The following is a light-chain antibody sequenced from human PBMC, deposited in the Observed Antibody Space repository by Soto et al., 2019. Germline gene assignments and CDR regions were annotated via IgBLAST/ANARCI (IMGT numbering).Light chain of an antibody. CDR3: QQYNNWPPWT. CDR1: QSVNNN. Sequence: EVVMTQSPVTLSVSPGERATLSCRASQSVNNNLAWYQQRPGQAPTLLISGASTRAAGIPDRFSGSGSGTEFTLSISSLQSEDGAVYYCQQYNNWPPWTFDQGTKVEIK. V-gene: IGKV3-15*01. CDR2: GAS. J-gene: IGKJ1*01.